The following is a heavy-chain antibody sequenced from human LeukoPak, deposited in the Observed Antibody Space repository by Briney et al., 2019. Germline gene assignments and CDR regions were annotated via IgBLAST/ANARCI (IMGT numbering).Heavy chain of an antibody. Sequence: SETLSLTCTVSGGSISSYYWSWIRQPPGKGLEWIGYIYYSGSTNYNPSLKSRVTISVDTSKNQFSLKLSSVTAADTAVYYCAKLLTTEGDWFDPWGQGTLVTVSS. CDR2: IYYSGST. CDR1: GGSISSYY. J-gene: IGHJ5*02. D-gene: IGHD2/OR15-2a*01. V-gene: IGHV4-59*01. CDR3: AKLLTTEGDWFDP.